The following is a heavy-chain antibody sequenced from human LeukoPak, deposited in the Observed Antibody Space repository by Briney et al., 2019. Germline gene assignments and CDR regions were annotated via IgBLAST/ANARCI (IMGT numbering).Heavy chain of an antibody. Sequence: SETLSLTCAVYGGSFSGYYWSWIRQPPGKGLEWIGEINHSGSTNYNPSLKSRVTISVDTSKNQFSLKLSSVTAADTAVYYCARVINDNDAFDIWGQGTMVTVSS. CDR3: ARVINDNDAFDI. D-gene: IGHD1-1*01. V-gene: IGHV4-34*01. CDR1: GGSFSGYY. J-gene: IGHJ3*02. CDR2: INHSGST.